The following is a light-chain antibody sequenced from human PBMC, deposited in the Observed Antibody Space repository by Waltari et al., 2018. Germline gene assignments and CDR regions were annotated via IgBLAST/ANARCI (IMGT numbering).Light chain of an antibody. V-gene: IGKV3-15*01. CDR1: QSIRSN. CDR3: QQYDNWLGT. CDR2: GAS. Sequence: EIVMTQSPATLSVFLGERATLSCRASQSIRSNLDWYQHKPGQAPRLLIYGASTRATGIPARFSGSGSGTEFTLTISSLQSEDFAVYFCQQYDNWLGTFGQGTKVEIK. J-gene: IGKJ1*01.